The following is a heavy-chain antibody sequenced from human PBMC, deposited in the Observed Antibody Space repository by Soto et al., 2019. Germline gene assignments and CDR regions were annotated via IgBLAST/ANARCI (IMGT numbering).Heavy chain of an antibody. CDR1: GFPRSTSGVA. CDR2: IYWDDDK. J-gene: IGHJ4*02. CDR3: AHISSGSYWPVGSY. D-gene: IGHD1-26*01. V-gene: IGHV2-5*02. Sequence: QITLKESGPTLVKPTQTLTLTCNFSGFPRSTSGVAVCWISHPPGTTLEWLAHIYWDDDKYYSPSLKSRLTTSKETSKNHVVFTMTNMDPVDTATYYCAHISSGSYWPVGSYWGQGTLVTVS.